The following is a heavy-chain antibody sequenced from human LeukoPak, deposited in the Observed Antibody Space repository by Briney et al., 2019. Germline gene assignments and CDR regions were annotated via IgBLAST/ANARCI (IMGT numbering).Heavy chain of an antibody. CDR3: ASNYYYDSSGLARDPNWFDP. J-gene: IGHJ5*02. D-gene: IGHD3-22*01. Sequence: ASVKVSCKASGYTFTSYYMHWVRQAPGQGLEWMGIINPSGGSTSYAQKFQGRVTMTRDTSTSTVYMELSSLRSEDTAVYYSASNYYYDSSGLARDPNWFDPWGQGTLVTVSS. CDR1: GYTFTSYY. CDR2: INPSGGST. V-gene: IGHV1-46*01.